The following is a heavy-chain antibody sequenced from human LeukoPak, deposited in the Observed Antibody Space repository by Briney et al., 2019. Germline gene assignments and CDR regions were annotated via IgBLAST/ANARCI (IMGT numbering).Heavy chain of an antibody. CDR3: ARKGFGGRYYYYYMDV. Sequence: QPGGSLRLSCAASGFTFSSYEMNWVRQAPGKGLEWVSYISSSGSTIYYADSVKGRFTISRDNAKNSLYLQMNSLRAEDTAVYYCARKGFGGRYYYYYMDVWGKGTTVTISS. J-gene: IGHJ6*03. D-gene: IGHD3-10*01. V-gene: IGHV3-48*03. CDR2: ISSSGSTI. CDR1: GFTFSSYE.